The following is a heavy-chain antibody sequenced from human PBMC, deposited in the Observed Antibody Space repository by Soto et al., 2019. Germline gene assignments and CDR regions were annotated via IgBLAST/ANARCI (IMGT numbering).Heavy chain of an antibody. V-gene: IGHV4-34*01. CDR2: INHSGSA. CDR1: GGSVCGYI. Sequence: SETPSISCEVCGGSVCGYIWAGIRQKPGKGLQWIGQINHSGSANYNPSLKSRVTISVHTSNSQFSLELSSVTAADTAVYYCARGLITGSQNSGGWYYFDLWGQGTLVTVSS. CDR3: ARGLITGSQNSGGWYYFDL. D-gene: IGHD1-26*01. J-gene: IGHJ4*02.